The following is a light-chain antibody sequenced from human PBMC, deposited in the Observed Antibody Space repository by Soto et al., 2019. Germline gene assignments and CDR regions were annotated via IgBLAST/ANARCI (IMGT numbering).Light chain of an antibody. J-gene: IGLJ3*02. V-gene: IGLV1-40*01. CDR1: SSNIGAGYD. CDR3: TSYTSSSTWV. Sequence: QAVVTQPPSVSGAPGQRVTISCTGSSSNIGAGYDVHWYQQVPGTAPKLLIYANANRPSGVPDRFSGSKSGNTASLTISDLQAEDEADYYCTSYTSSSTWVFGGGTQLTVL. CDR2: ANA.